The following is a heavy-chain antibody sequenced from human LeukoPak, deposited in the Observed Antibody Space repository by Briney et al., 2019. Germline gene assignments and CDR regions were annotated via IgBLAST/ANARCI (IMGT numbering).Heavy chain of an antibody. CDR3: AGFSRSAGPDY. CDR2: INHSGST. J-gene: IGHJ4*02. Sequence: PSETLSLTCAVYGGSFSGYYWSWIRQPPGHGLEWIGEINHSGSTDYNPSLRSRVTISVYTSKNQFSLKLSCVTAADTAVYYCAGFSRSAGPDYWGQGTLVTVSS. D-gene: IGHD2-15*01. CDR1: GGSFSGYY. V-gene: IGHV4-34*01.